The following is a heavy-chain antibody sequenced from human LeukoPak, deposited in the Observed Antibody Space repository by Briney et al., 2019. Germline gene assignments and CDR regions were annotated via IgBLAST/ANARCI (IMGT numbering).Heavy chain of an antibody. D-gene: IGHD3-22*01. CDR1: GFTFSSYW. J-gene: IGHJ4*02. CDR2: IYHRGIT. CDR3: ARDSGNYYDSSGYYHFDY. V-gene: IGHV4-38-2*02. Sequence: GSLRLSCAASGFTFSSYWMSWVRQAPGKGLEWIGSIYHRGITHYTPSLKSRVTISVDTSKNQFSLRLSSVTAADTAMYYCARDSGNYYDSSGYYHFDYWGQGTLVTVSS.